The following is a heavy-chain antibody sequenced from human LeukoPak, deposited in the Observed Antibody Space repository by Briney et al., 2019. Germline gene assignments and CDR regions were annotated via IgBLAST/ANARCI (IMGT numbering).Heavy chain of an antibody. CDR3: AKDYYDSSGYYNDAFDM. Sequence: GGSLRLSCAASGFTFSYYGMHWVRQAPGKGMEWVAVISYDGSNKYYAESVRGRFTISRDNSKNTLYLQMNSLRAEDTAVYYCAKDYYDSSGYYNDAFDMWGQGTMVTVSS. D-gene: IGHD3-22*01. J-gene: IGHJ3*02. V-gene: IGHV3-30*18. CDR2: ISYDGSNK. CDR1: GFTFSYYG.